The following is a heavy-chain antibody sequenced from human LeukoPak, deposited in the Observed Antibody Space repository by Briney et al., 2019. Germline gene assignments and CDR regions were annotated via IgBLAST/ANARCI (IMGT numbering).Heavy chain of an antibody. Sequence: KPSETLSLTCAVYGVSFSGYYWRWVRQPPGKGLEWIGEINHSGSTNYNPSLKSRVTISVDTSKNQFSLKLSSVTAADTAVYYCARGYRRGVRRVITLYFDYWGQGTLVTVSS. CDR1: GVSFSGYY. V-gene: IGHV4-34*01. J-gene: IGHJ4*02. CDR2: INHSGST. D-gene: IGHD3-10*01. CDR3: ARGYRRGVRRVITLYFDY.